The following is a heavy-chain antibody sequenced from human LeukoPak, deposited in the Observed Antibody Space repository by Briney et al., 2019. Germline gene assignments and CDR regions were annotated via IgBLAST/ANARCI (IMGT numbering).Heavy chain of an antibody. V-gene: IGHV4-34*01. Sequence: GSLRLSCAASGFTFSTLWMSWIRQPPGKGLEWIGEINHSGSTNYNPSLKSRVTVSVDTSKNQFSLKLTSVTAADTAVYYCARARATDAIDYWGQGTPVTVSS. CDR3: ARARATDAIDY. J-gene: IGHJ4*02. CDR2: INHSGST. CDR1: GFTFSTLW. D-gene: IGHD2-2*01.